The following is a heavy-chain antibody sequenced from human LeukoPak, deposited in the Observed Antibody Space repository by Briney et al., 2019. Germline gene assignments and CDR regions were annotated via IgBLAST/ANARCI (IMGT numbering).Heavy chain of an antibody. CDR3: ARVRHGSGSYYFDY. D-gene: IGHD3-10*01. CDR2: MNPNSGNT. J-gene: IGHJ4*02. Sequence: ASVQVCCKASGYTFTRYDINWVRQATGQGLEWMGWMNPNSGNTGYAQKFQGRVTMTRNTSISTAYMELSSLRSEDTAVYYCARVRHGSGSYYFDYWGQGTLVTVSS. V-gene: IGHV1-8*01. CDR1: GYTFTRYD.